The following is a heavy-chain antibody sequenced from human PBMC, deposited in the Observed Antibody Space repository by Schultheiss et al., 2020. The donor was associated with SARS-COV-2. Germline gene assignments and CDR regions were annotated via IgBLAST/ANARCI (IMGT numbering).Heavy chain of an antibody. J-gene: IGHJ5*01. CDR1: GVTISSSSYY. CDR3: ARAKEELWFGEFDHSWCDS. D-gene: IGHD3-10*01. CDR2: IYYSGSN. Sequence: SETLSLTCTVSGVTISSSSYYWGWIRPPPGQGLEWIGSIYYSGSNYYNPSIKSRVTISVDKFKNQFDLKMSSVTAADTAVYYYARAKEELWFGEFDHSWCDSWGQGTLVTVSS. V-gene: IGHV4-39*06.